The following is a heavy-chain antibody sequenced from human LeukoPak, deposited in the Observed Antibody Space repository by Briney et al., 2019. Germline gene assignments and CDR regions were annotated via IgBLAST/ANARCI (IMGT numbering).Heavy chain of an antibody. CDR1: GFTFSNYG. D-gene: IGHD2-15*01. CDR3: AREAHCSGGGCYFDY. CDR2: IWYDGSNK. V-gene: IGHV3-33*01. J-gene: IGHJ4*02. Sequence: GGSLRLSCAASGFTFSNYGMHWVRQAPGKGLERVAVIWYDGSNKYYADSVKGRFTISRDNSKNTLYLQMNSLRAEDTAVYLCAREAHCSGGGCYFDYWGQGTLVTVSS.